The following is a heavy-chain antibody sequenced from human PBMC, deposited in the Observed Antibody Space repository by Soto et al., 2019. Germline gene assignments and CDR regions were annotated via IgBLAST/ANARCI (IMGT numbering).Heavy chain of an antibody. CDR1: GGSIRSGGNS. V-gene: IGHV4-31*03. J-gene: IGHJ4*02. CDR2: IYYSGST. CDR3: ARGVLRTFDY. Sequence: QVQLQESGPGLVKPSQTLSLTCTVSGGSIRSGGNSWSWIRQHSGKGLEWIGYIYYSGSTYYNPSLQSRLTISLDTSKNQLSLKLSSVTAADTAVYYCARGVLRTFDYWGQGTLVTVSS.